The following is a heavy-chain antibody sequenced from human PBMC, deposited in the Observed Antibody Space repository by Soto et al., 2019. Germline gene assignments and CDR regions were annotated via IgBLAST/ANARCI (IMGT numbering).Heavy chain of an antibody. D-gene: IGHD5-12*01. V-gene: IGHV1-18*01. Sequence: ASVKVSCKASGYTFTSYGISWVRQAPGQGLEWMGWISAYNGNTNYAQKLQGRVTMTTDTSTSTAYMELRSLRSDDTAVYYCARGYSGYEGFYYYYGMDVWGQGTTVTVS. J-gene: IGHJ6*02. CDR2: ISAYNGNT. CDR3: ARGYSGYEGFYYYYGMDV. CDR1: GYTFTSYG.